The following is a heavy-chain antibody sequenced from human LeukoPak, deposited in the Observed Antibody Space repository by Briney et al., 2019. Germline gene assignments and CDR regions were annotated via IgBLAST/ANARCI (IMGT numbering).Heavy chain of an antibody. CDR2: IYYSGST. CDR3: ARVTGYMIEDYSDY. J-gene: IGHJ4*02. V-gene: IGHV4-59*01. D-gene: IGHD3-22*01. CDR1: GGSISSYY. Sequence: SETLSLTCTVSGGSISSYYWSWIRQPPGKGLEWIGYIYYSGSTNYNPSLKSRVTISVDTSKNQFSLKLSSVTAADTAVYYCARVTGYMIEDYSDYWGQGTLVTVSS.